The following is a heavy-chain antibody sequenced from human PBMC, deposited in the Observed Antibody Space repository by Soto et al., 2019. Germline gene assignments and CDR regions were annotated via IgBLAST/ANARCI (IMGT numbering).Heavy chain of an antibody. CDR3: ARDNQDLGYYYYYMDV. CDR1: GFTVSSNY. V-gene: IGHV3-66*01. D-gene: IGHD3-16*01. J-gene: IGHJ6*03. Sequence: GGSLRLSCAASGFTVSSNYMSWVRQAPGKGLEWVSVIYSGGSTYYADSVKGGFTISRDNSKNTLYLQMNSLRAEDTAVYYCARDNQDLGYYYYYMDVWGKGTTVTVSS. CDR2: IYSGGST.